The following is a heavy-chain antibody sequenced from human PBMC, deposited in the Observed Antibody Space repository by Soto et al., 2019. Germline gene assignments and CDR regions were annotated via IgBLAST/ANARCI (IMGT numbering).Heavy chain of an antibody. Sequence: GGSLRLSCAASGFTFSSYGMHWVRQAPGKGLEWVAVISYDGSNKYYADSVKGRFTISRDNSKNTLYLQMNSLRAEDTAVYYCAKDYDFWSGYHQPYYFDYWGQGTLVTVSS. CDR2: ISYDGSNK. V-gene: IGHV3-30*18. CDR1: GFTFSSYG. CDR3: AKDYDFWSGYHQPYYFDY. D-gene: IGHD3-3*01. J-gene: IGHJ4*02.